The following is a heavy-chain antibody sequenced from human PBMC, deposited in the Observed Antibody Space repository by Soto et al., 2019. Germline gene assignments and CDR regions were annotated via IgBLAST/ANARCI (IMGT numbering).Heavy chain of an antibody. CDR3: AREGVTPSYYYYYGMEV. CDR2: ISYSGST. CDR1: GGSISSYY. Sequence: QVQLQESCPGLVKPSETLSLTCTVSGGSISSYYWSWIRQPPGKGLEWIGYISYSGSTNYNSALKSRFTISVDTYKKQFSLKLSSVTAADTAVYYCAREGVTPSYYYYYGMEVWGHGTTVTVSS. V-gene: IGHV4-59*01. J-gene: IGHJ6*02. D-gene: IGHD5-18*01.